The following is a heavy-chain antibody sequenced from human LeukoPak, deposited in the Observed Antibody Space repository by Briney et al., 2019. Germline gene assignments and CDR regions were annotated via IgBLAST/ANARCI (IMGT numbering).Heavy chain of an antibody. J-gene: IGHJ3*02. V-gene: IGHV3-23*01. D-gene: IGHD3-22*01. CDR1: GFTFSSYA. CDR3: AKSDYYDSSGPPTGAFDI. CDR2: ISGSGGGT. Sequence: PGGSLRLSCAASGFTFSSYAMSWVRQAPGKGLEWVSGISGSGGGTYYADSVKGRFTISRDNSKNTLYVQMNSLRAEDTAVYYCAKSDYYDSSGPPTGAFDIWGQGTMVTVSS.